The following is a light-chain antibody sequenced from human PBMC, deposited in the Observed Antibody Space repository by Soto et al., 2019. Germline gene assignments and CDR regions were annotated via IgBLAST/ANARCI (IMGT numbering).Light chain of an antibody. V-gene: IGKV3-20*01. J-gene: IGKJ5*01. CDR1: QPVSSNF. CDR2: GVS. CDR3: HQYANSPIT. Sequence: ELVLTQSPGTLSLSPGESAALSCRASQPVSSNFLAWYQQKPGQAPRLLIYGVSSRASGIPDRFFGSGSGTDFTLTINRLEPEDFAVYYCHQYANSPITFGQGTRLEIK.